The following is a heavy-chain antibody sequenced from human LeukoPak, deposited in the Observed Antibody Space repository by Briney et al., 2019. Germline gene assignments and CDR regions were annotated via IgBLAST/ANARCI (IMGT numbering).Heavy chain of an antibody. Sequence: PSETLSLTCTVSGGSISSSSYYWGRIRQPPGKGLEWIGSIYYSGSTYYNPSLKSRVTLSVDTSKNQFSLKLSSVTAADTAVYYCARDAEGLMAPFPVRKPPEDYWGQGTLVTVSS. V-gene: IGHV4-39*07. J-gene: IGHJ4*02. CDR3: ARDAEGLMAPFPVRKPPEDY. CDR1: GGSISSSSYY. D-gene: IGHD1-14*01. CDR2: IYYSGST.